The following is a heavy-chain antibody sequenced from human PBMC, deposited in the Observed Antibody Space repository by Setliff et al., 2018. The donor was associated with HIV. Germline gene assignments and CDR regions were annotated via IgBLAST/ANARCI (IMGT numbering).Heavy chain of an antibody. CDR1: EFSFSNAW. Sequence: GGSLRLSCVVSEFSFSNAWMSWVRQAPGKGLEWVGRIKSKTDGGTTDYAAPVKGRFTISRDDSKNTLYLQMNSLKTEDTAVYYCTTEARITMIVVALPRGYFDYWGQGTLVTVSS. D-gene: IGHD3-22*01. V-gene: IGHV3-15*01. CDR2: IKSKTDGGTT. CDR3: TTEARITMIVVALPRGYFDY. J-gene: IGHJ4*02.